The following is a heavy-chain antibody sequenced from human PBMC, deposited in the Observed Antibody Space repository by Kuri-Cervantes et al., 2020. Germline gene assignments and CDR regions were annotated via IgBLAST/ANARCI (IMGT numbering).Heavy chain of an antibody. Sequence: SVKVSCKASGYTFTYRYLHWVRQAPGQALEWMGWITPFNGNTNYAQKFQDRVTITRDRSMSTAYMELSSLRSEDTAMYYCASGVVPEAAQRFDYWGQGTLVTVSS. CDR1: GYTFTYRY. D-gene: IGHD2-2*01. CDR3: ASGVVPEAAQRFDY. V-gene: IGHV1-45*02. J-gene: IGHJ4*02. CDR2: ITPFNGNT.